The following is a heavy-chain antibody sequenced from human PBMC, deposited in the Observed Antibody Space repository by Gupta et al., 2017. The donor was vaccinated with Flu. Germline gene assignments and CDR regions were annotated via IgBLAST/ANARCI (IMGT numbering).Heavy chain of an antibody. CDR1: GGSISSSSYY. CDR3: AALWFGDLYDFETNWFDP. V-gene: IGHV4-39*02. J-gene: IGHJ5*02. CDR2: FYYTGSA. Sequence: QLQLQESGPGLVKPSETLSLTCTVSGGSISSSSYYWAWIRQPPGKGLEWIGSFYYTGSAYSSPSLKSRVTISVDTSKDHFSLRLTSVTAADTAVYYCAALWFGDLYDFETNWFDPWGQGTLVTVSS. D-gene: IGHD3-10*01.